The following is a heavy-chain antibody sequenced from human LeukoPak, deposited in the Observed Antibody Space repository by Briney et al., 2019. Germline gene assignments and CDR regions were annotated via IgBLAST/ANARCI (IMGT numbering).Heavy chain of an antibody. J-gene: IGHJ6*03. CDR2: INHSGST. CDR1: GGSFSGYS. Sequence: SETLSLTCAVYGGSFSGYSWSWIRQPPRKGLEWIGEINHSGSTNYNPSLKSRVTISVDTSKNQFSLKLSSVTAADTAVYYCARGEYYYYYYMDVWGKGTTVTVS. CDR3: ARGEYYYYYYMDV. V-gene: IGHV4-34*01.